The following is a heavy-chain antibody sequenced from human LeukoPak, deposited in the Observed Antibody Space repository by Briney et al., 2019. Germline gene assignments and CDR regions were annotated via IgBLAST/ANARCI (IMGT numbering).Heavy chain of an antibody. D-gene: IGHD1-26*01. CDR2: INPNSGGT. V-gene: IGHV1-2*02. J-gene: IGHJ5*02. CDR3: VREATWFDP. CDR1: GYTFTGYY. Sequence: ASVKVSCKASGYTFTGYYIHWVRQAPGQGLEWMGWINPNSGGTNYAQKFQGRVTMTRDTSISTAYMELSRLRSDDTAVYYCVREATWFDPWGQGTLVTVSS.